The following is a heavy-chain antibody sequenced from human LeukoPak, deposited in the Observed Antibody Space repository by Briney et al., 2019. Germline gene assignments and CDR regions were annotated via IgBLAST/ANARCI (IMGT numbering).Heavy chain of an antibody. CDR3: ARYYDFWSGYYTGWFDP. D-gene: IGHD3-3*01. V-gene: IGHV1-18*01. CDR1: GYILTSYG. CDR2: ISAYNGNT. Sequence: ASVKVSCKASGYILTSYGMHWVRQAPGQRLERMGWISAYNGNTNYAQKLQGRITMTTDTSTSTAYMELRSLRSDDAAVYYCARYYDFWSGYYTGWFDPWGQGTLVTVSS. J-gene: IGHJ5*02.